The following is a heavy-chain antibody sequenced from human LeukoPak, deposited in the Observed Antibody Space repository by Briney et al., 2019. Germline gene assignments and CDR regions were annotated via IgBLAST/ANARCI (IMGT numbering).Heavy chain of an antibody. V-gene: IGHV3-73*01. CDR3: SRHEALPGDY. CDR2: IRTKANSYAT. Sequence: GGSLRLSCAASGFTFSGSTVHWVRQASGKGLDWVGHIRTKANSYATAYAASVKGRFTISRDDSKNTAYLQMNSLKIEDTAVYYCSRHEALPGDYWGQGTLVTVSS. J-gene: IGHJ4*02. CDR1: GFTFSGST. D-gene: IGHD2-21*02.